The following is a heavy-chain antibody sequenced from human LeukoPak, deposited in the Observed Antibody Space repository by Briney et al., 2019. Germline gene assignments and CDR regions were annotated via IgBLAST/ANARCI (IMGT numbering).Heavy chain of an antibody. CDR2: IYPGDSDT. CDR3: ARHLGWELIGSWFDP. Sequence: GESLKISCKGSGYSFTSYWIGWVRQMPGKGLEWMGIIYPGDSDTRYSPSFQGQVTISADKSISTAYLQWSSLKASDTAMYYCARHLGWELIGSWFDPWGQGTLVTVSS. CDR1: GYSFTSYW. V-gene: IGHV5-51*01. J-gene: IGHJ5*02. D-gene: IGHD1-26*01.